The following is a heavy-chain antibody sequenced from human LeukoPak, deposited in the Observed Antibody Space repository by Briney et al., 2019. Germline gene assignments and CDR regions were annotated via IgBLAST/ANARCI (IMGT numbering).Heavy chain of an antibody. CDR1: GGSFSGYY. V-gene: IGHV4-34*01. CDR3: ASGYDSPRGWFDP. D-gene: IGHD3-22*01. CDR2: INHSGST. Sequence: PSETLSLTCAVYGGSFSGYYWSWIRQPPGKGLEWIGEINHSGSTNYNPSLKSRVTISVDTSKNQFSLKPSSVTAADTAVYYCASGYDSPRGWFDPWGQGTLVTVSS. J-gene: IGHJ5*02.